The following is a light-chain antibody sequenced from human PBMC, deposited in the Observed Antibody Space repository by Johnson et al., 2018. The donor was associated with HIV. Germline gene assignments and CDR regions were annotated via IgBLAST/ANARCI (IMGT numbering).Light chain of an antibody. CDR1: SSNIGNNY. J-gene: IGLJ1*01. V-gene: IGLV1-51*02. Sequence: HSVLTQPPSVSAAPGQKVTISCSGSSSNIGNNYVSWYQQLPGTAPKLLIYENNKRPSGIPDRFSGSKSGTSATLGITGLQTGDEADYYCGTWDSSLRGVFGTATKVTVL. CDR3: GTWDSSLRGV. CDR2: ENN.